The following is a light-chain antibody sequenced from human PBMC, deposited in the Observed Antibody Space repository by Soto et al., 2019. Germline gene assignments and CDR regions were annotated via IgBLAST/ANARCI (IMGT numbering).Light chain of an antibody. CDR2: DAS. Sequence: EIVLTQSPATLSLSPGERATLSCRASQSVNRYLAWYQQKPGQAPRLLIYDASSRATGIPARFSGSGSGTDYTLTIDSLEPEDSAVYYCQQRYNWPPFTFGHGTRLEI. CDR1: QSVNRY. CDR3: QQRYNWPPFT. V-gene: IGKV3-11*01. J-gene: IGKJ5*01.